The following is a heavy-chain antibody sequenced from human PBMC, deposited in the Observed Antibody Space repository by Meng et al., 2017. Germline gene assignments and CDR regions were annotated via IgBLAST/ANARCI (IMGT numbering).Heavy chain of an antibody. D-gene: IGHD6-13*01. Sequence: GESLKISCAASGFTFSSYWMSWVRQAPGKGLEWVANIKQDGSEKYYADSVKGRFTISRDNSKNTLYLQMNSLRAEDTAVYYCARDEAGETWGQGTMVTVSS. CDR2: IKQDGSEK. J-gene: IGHJ3*01. CDR1: GFTFSSYW. CDR3: ARDEAGET. V-gene: IGHV3-7*01.